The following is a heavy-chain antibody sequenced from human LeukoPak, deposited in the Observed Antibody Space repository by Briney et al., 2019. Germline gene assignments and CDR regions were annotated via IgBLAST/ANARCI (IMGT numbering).Heavy chain of an antibody. Sequence: ASLKVSCKASGYTFTSYGISWVRQAPRQGGEWMGWVSAYNGNTNYSQKLQGRGTMTTDTSTSTAYMELRSLRSDGTAVYYCARVGAIVVVPAATQEDYWGQGTLVTVSS. D-gene: IGHD2-2*01. V-gene: IGHV1-18*01. CDR2: VSAYNGNT. J-gene: IGHJ4*02. CDR3: ARVGAIVVVPAATQEDY. CDR1: GYTFTSYG.